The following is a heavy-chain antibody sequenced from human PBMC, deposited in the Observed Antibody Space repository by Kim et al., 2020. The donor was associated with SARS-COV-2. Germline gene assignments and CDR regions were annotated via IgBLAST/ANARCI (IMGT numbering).Heavy chain of an antibody. D-gene: IGHD3-22*01. CDR2: IFYSGST. V-gene: IGHV4-61*01. J-gene: IGHJ3*02. CDR3: ARMGGDSSGYHTDAFDI. Sequence: SETLSLTCTVSGGSVSSGSYYWSWIRPPPGKGLEWIGYIFYSGSTNYNPSLKSRVTIAVDTSKNQFSLKLSSVTAADTAVYYCARMGGDSSGYHTDAFDIWGQGTMVTVSS. CDR1: GGSVSSGSYY.